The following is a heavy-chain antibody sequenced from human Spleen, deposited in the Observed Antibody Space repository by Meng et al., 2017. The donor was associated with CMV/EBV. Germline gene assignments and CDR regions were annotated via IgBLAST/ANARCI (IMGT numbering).Heavy chain of an antibody. CDR3: AKAFSSSWYREYYDF. CDR2: ITATSGST. Sequence: GGSLRLSCAASGFTFSSYAMSWVRQAPGKGLEWVSAITATSGSTYHADSVKGRFTISRDNSKNTLFLQMNSLRAEDTARYYCAKAFSSSWYREYYDFWGQGTLVTVSS. D-gene: IGHD6-13*01. V-gene: IGHV3-23*01. J-gene: IGHJ4*02. CDR1: GFTFSSYA.